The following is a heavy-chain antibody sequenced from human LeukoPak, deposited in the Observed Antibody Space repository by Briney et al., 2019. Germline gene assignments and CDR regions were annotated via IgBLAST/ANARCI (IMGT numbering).Heavy chain of an antibody. CDR1: GYTFTSCD. V-gene: IGHV1-8*01. J-gene: IGHJ4*02. D-gene: IGHD6-19*01. CDR3: TRGSSGRRDN. CDR2: MNPNSGNT. Sequence: ASVKVSCKASGYTFTSCDINWVRQATGQGLEWMGWMNPNSGNTGYGQSFQGRITMTGDISIGTAYMELSNLASEDTAIYYCTRGSSGRRDNWGQGTLVTVSA.